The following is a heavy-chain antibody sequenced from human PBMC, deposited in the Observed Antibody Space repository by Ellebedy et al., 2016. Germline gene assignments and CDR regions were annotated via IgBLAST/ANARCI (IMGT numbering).Heavy chain of an antibody. D-gene: IGHD6-19*01. J-gene: IGHJ4*02. CDR3: ANRWLS. V-gene: IGHV3-23*01. CDR1: GFTFSNYA. Sequence: GGSLRLSCAASGFTFSNYAMSWVRQAPGMGLEWVSGISGSGDTTYYAGSVKGRFTISRDNSKNTLSLQMDSLRVDDTAVYYCANRWLSWGQGTLVTVSS. CDR2: ISGSGDTT.